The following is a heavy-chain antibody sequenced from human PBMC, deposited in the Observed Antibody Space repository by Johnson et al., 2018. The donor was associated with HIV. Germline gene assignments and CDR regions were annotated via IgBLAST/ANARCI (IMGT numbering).Heavy chain of an antibody. J-gene: IGHJ3*02. V-gene: IGHV3-11*04. CDR1: GFSFSDYY. CDR2: ISSSGSTI. CDR3: ARDLGNWDSPRSACDI. D-gene: IGHD1/OR15-1a*01. Sequence: QVQLVESGGGLVKPGGSLRLSCAASGFSFSDYYMTWIRQAPGKGLEWVSYISSSGSTIYYADSVKGRFTISRDNAKNSLYLQVNSLRAEDTAVYYCARDLGNWDSPRSACDIWGQGTMVTVSS.